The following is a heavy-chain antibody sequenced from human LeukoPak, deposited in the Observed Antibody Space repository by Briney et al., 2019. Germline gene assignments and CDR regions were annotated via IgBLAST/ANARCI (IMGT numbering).Heavy chain of an antibody. Sequence: ASVKVSCKASGYSFTSNYIHWVRQAPGQGLEWMEMIYPRDGSTSYAQKFQGRVTVTRDTPTSTAYMELSSLRSEDTAVYYCARDINWFDPWGQGTLVTVSS. CDR3: ARDINWFDP. CDR1: GYSFTSNY. J-gene: IGHJ5*02. V-gene: IGHV1-46*01. CDR2: IYPRDGST.